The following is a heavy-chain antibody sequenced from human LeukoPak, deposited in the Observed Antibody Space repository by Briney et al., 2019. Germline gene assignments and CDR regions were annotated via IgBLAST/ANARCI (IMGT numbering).Heavy chain of an antibody. CDR2: IYYSGST. J-gene: IGHJ4*02. D-gene: IGHD6-13*01. CDR1: GVSVSSYY. CDR3: ARVTGYRIEDYFDY. Sequence: SETLSLTCSVSGVSVSSYYWSWIRQPPGKGLEWIGYIYYSGSTNYNPSLKSRVTISVETSKNEFSLKLRSVTAADTAVYYCARVTGYRIEDYFDYWGQGTLVTVSS. V-gene: IGHV4-59*02.